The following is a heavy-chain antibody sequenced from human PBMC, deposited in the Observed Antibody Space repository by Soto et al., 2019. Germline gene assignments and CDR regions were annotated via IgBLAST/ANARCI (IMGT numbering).Heavy chain of an antibody. CDR1: GGSTSSGDSY. CDR2: IYFTGAT. D-gene: IGHD2-2*01. Sequence: SETLSLTCTVSGGSTSSGDSYWSWIRQPPGKGLEWIGYIYFTGATYYSPSLKSRVTMSVDTSKNQFSLKLTSVIAADTAVYYCARGAPPAPVVPAAKGRYYYYMDVWGKGTTVTVSS. J-gene: IGHJ6*03. V-gene: IGHV4-30-4*01. CDR3: ARGAPPAPVVPAAKGRYYYYMDV.